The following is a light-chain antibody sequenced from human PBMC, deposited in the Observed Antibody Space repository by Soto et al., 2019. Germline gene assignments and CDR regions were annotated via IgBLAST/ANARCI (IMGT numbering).Light chain of an antibody. CDR3: AAWDDSLNGVV. J-gene: IGLJ2*01. Sequence: QLVLTQPPSASGTPRQRVTISCSGSSSNIGNNNVNWYQQLPGTAPKLLIFGNSQRPSGVPDRFSGSKSGTSASLAISGLQSEDEADYYCAAWDDSLNGVVFGGGTKLTVL. CDR1: SSNIGNNN. CDR2: GNS. V-gene: IGLV1-44*01.